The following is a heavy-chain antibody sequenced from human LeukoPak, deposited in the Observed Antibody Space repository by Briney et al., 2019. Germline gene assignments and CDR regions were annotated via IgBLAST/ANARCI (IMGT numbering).Heavy chain of an antibody. D-gene: IGHD6-13*01. V-gene: IGHV3-33*01. Sequence: PGGSLRLSCAASGFTFSSYGMHWVRQAPGKGLEWVAVIWYDRSNKYYADSVKGRFTISRDNSKNTLYLQMNSLRAEDTAVYYCARGRLYSSSWYVFDYWGQGTLVTVSS. CDR3: ARGRLYSSSWYVFDY. CDR1: GFTFSSYG. CDR2: IWYDRSNK. J-gene: IGHJ4*02.